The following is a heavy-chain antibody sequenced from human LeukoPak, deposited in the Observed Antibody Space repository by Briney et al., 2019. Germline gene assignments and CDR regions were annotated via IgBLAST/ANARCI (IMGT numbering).Heavy chain of an antibody. CDR1: GGTFSNYA. Sequence: ASVKVSCTASGGTFSNYAINWVRQAPGPGLEWMGGIIPIFGTANYAQKFQGRVTITADESTSTVYMELNSLKSEDMAVYYCARGWDYDSGGRPTAYVYWGQGTLVTVSS. J-gene: IGHJ4*02. CDR2: IIPIFGTA. CDR3: ARGWDYDSGGRPTAYVY. V-gene: IGHV1-69*13. D-gene: IGHD3-22*01.